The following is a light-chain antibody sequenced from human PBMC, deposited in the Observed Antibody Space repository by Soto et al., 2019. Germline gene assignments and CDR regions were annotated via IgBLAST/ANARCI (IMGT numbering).Light chain of an antibody. CDR3: CSSAGSSTSV. Sequence: QSALTQPASVSGSPGQSITISCTGTSSDVGTYNLVSWYQQHPGKAPKLMIYEGTKRPSGVSNRFSGSKSGNTASLTISGLQAEDEADYYCCSSAGSSTSVFGTGTKVTVL. J-gene: IGLJ1*01. CDR1: SSDVGTYNL. CDR2: EGT. V-gene: IGLV2-23*01.